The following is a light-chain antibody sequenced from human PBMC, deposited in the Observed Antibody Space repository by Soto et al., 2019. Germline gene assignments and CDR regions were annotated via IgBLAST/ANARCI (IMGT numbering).Light chain of an antibody. J-gene: IGKJ5*01. V-gene: IGKV3-20*01. CDR1: QTVSSSY. CDR2: GAS. CDR3: QQYASSPPVT. Sequence: EIVLTQSPGTLSLSPGERATLSSRASQTVSSSYLAWYQQKPGQAPRLLIYGASGRATGIPDRFSGSGSGTDFTLTISRLEPEDFAVYYCQQYASSPPVTFGQGTRLEIK.